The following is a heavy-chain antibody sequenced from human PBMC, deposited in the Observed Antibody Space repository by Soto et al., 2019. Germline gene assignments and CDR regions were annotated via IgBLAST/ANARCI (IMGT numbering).Heavy chain of an antibody. CDR3: ARDLRSSPPFHY. CDR1: GGTFSSYA. V-gene: IGHV1-69*01. J-gene: IGHJ4*02. Sequence: QVPLVQSGAEVKKPGSSVKVSCKASGGTFSSYAISWVRQAPGQGLEWMGGIIPIFGPANYAQKFKGRVTITADEPTSTAYLELSNLRSEDTAVYYCARDLRSSPPFHYWGQGTLVTDSS. CDR2: IIPIFGPA. D-gene: IGHD6-13*01.